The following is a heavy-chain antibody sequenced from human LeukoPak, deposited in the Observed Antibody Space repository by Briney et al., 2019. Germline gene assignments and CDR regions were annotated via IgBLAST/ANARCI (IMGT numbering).Heavy chain of an antibody. CDR2: ISGSGSST. CDR1: GFTFSSYA. Sequence: PGGSLRLSCAASGFTFSSYAMSWVRQAPGKGLEWVSGISGSGSSTYYADSVKGRFTISRDNSKSTLYLQMNSLRAEDTAVYYCAKDPVEQQLVRDFDYWGQGTLVTVPS. V-gene: IGHV3-23*01. J-gene: IGHJ4*02. CDR3: AKDPVEQQLVRDFDY. D-gene: IGHD6-13*01.